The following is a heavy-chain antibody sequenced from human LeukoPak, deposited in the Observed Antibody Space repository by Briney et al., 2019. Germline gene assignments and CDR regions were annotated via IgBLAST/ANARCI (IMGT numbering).Heavy chain of an antibody. Sequence: SETLSLACTVSGGSISTSSYYWGWIRQPPGKGLECIGNIYYSGSTYYNPSLKSRVTISVDTSKNQFSLKLSSVTAADTAVYYCARVEWLRAVDYWGQGTLVTVSS. CDR2: IYYSGST. D-gene: IGHD5-12*01. V-gene: IGHV4-39*07. J-gene: IGHJ4*02. CDR3: ARVEWLRAVDY. CDR1: GGSISTSSYY.